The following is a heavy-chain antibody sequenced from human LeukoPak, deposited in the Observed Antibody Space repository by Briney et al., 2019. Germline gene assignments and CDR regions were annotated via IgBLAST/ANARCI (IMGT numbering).Heavy chain of an antibody. D-gene: IGHD3-22*01. CDR3: ARDPRYYDSSGFDY. CDR2: IIPIFGTA. Sequence: SVKVSCKASGGTFSSYAISWVRQAPGQGLEWMGGIIPIFGTANYAQKFQGRVTITADESTSTAYMELSSLRSEDTAVYYCARDPRYYDSSGFDYWGQGTLVTVSS. CDR1: GGTFSSYA. J-gene: IGHJ4*02. V-gene: IGHV1-69*13.